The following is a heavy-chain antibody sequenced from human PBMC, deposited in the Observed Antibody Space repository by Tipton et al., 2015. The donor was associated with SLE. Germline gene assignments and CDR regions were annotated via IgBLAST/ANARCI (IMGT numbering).Heavy chain of an antibody. J-gene: IGHJ4*02. CDR3: ARSVTFDY. Sequence: TLSLTCAVYGGSFSGYFWSWIRQPPGKGLEWIGEINHSGSTNYNPSLKSRVTISVDTSKNQFSLKLSSVTAADTAVYYCARSVTFDYWGQGNLVTVSS. CDR2: INHSGST. CDR1: GGSFSGYF. V-gene: IGHV4-34*01.